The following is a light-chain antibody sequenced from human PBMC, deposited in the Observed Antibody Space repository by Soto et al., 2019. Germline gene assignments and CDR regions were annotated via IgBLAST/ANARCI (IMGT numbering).Light chain of an antibody. CDR1: QSVSFY. CDR3: QQYHDWPRT. J-gene: IGKJ1*01. V-gene: IGKV3-15*01. Sequence: EMVMTQSPATLSVSPGDRATLLCRASQSVSFYVAWYQQKPGLAPRLLIYDASTRAAGIPARFSGSGSGTEFSLTISSLQSEDFAVYYCQQYHDWPRTFGQGTKVEIK. CDR2: DAS.